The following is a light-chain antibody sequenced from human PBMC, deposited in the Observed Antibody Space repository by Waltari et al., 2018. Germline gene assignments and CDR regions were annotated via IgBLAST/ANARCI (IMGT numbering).Light chain of an antibody. V-gene: IGLV2-8*01. Sequence: QSALTQPPSASGSPGQSVTISCTGTSSDVGGYNYVSWYQQHPGKAPTLMIYEVSKRPSGFPDRFSGSKSGNTASLTVSGLQAEDEADYFCSSYAGSNNPWVFGGGTKLTVL. CDR1: SSDVGGYNY. CDR2: EVS. J-gene: IGLJ3*02. CDR3: SSYAGSNNPWV.